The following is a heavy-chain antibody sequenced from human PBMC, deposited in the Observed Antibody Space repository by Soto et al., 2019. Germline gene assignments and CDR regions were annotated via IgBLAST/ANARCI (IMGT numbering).Heavy chain of an antibody. V-gene: IGHV3-53*01. Sequence: EVQLVESGGGLIQPGGSQRLSCAASGFAVSSKYMTWVRQAPGKGLEWVSVIYGGGTTYYADSVKGRFTISRDTSKNTLYLQMNSLRAEDTAVYYGVQTTGWPGFDFWGQGTLVTVSS. CDR2: IYGGGTT. CDR1: GFAVSSKY. J-gene: IGHJ4*02. CDR3: VQTTGWPGFDF. D-gene: IGHD6-19*01.